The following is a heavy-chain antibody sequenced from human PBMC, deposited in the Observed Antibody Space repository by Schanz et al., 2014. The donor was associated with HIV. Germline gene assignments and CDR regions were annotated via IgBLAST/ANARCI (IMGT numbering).Heavy chain of an antibody. J-gene: IGHJ6*02. D-gene: IGHD4-17*01. CDR3: AKSRGESWPYGMDV. V-gene: IGHV3-7*03. Sequence: EVQLVESGGGLVQPGGSLRLSCAASGFTFSSYWMSWVRQAPGKGLEWVANIKQDGSEKYYVDSVKGRFTISRDNAKNSLYLQMNSLRAEDTAVYYCAKSRGESWPYGMDVWGQGTTVTVSS. CDR2: IKQDGSEK. CDR1: GFTFSSYW.